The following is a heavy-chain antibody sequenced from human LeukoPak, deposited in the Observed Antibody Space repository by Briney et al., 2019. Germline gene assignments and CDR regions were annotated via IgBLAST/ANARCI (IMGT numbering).Heavy chain of an antibody. V-gene: IGHV4-34*01. D-gene: IGHD6-13*01. Sequence: SSETLSLTCAVYGGSFSGYYWSWIRQPPGKGLEWIGEINHSGSTNYNPSLKSRVTISVDTSKNQFSLKPSSVTAADTAVYYCARGVAPSIAAAGTILSFDYWGQGTLVTVSS. CDR2: INHSGST. CDR3: ARGVAPSIAAAGTILSFDY. J-gene: IGHJ4*02. CDR1: GGSFSGYY.